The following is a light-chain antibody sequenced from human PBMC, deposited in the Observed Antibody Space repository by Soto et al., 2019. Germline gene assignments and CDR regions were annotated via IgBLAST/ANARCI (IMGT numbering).Light chain of an antibody. Sequence: DVQMTHSPSTLSASVGDRVTITCRASQSISSWLAWYQQKPGKAPKLLIYDASSLESGVPSRFSGSGSGTEFTLTISSMQPDDFANYYCQQYNSYSLTFGQGTRMEXK. J-gene: IGKJ5*01. CDR3: QQYNSYSLT. V-gene: IGKV1-5*01. CDR1: QSISSW. CDR2: DAS.